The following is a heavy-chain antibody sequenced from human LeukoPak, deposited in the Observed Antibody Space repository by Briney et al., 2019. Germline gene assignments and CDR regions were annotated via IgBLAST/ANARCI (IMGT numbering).Heavy chain of an antibody. CDR3: ARNGVRGVKKPYYFDY. CDR2: INHSGST. D-gene: IGHD3-10*01. J-gene: IGHJ4*02. CDR1: GGSFSGYY. V-gene: IGHV4-34*01. Sequence: SETLSLICAVYGGSFSGYYWTWIRQPPGKGLEWIGEINHSGSTNYNPSLKSRVTISVDTSKNQFSLKLSSVTAADTAVYYCARNGVRGVKKPYYFDYWGQGTLATVSS.